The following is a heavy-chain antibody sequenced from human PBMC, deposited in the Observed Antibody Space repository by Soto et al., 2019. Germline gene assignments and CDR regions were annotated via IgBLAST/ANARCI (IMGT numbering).Heavy chain of an antibody. V-gene: IGHV5-51*01. CDR1: GYSFTSYW. Sequence: LGESLKISCKGSGYSFTSYWIGWVRQMPGKGLEWMGIIYPGDSDTRYSPSFQGQVTISADKSISTAYLQWSSLKASDTAMYYCARLTYSSGWYGVSWFDPWGQRTLVTVSS. D-gene: IGHD6-19*01. CDR2: IYPGDSDT. CDR3: ARLTYSSGWYGVSWFDP. J-gene: IGHJ5*02.